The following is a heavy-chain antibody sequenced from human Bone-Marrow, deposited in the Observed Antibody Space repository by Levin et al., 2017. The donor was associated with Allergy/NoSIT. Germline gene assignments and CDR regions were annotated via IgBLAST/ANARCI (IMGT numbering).Heavy chain of an antibody. CDR3: ATDHFLGGLDI. J-gene: IGHJ3*02. V-gene: IGHV1-24*01. CDR2: YDSELGDT. D-gene: IGHD3-3*02. CDR1: GYILTDLS. Sequence: GESLKISYKVSGYILTDLSMHWVRQAPGKGLEWMGGYDSELGDTVYAQNFQGRVTLTEDTSTDTAYMELTSLMSEDTAVYYCATDHFLGGLDIWGQGTMVIVSS.